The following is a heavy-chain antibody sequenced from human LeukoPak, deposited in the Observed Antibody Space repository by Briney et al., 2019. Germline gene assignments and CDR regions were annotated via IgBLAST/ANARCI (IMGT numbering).Heavy chain of an antibody. D-gene: IGHD6-13*01. CDR1: GFTFSSYG. CDR2: IRYDGSNK. V-gene: IGHV3-30*02. Sequence: GGSLRLSCAASGFTFSSYGMHWVRQAPGKGLEWVAFIRYDGSNKYYADSVKGRFTISRDNSKNTLYLQMNSLRAEDTAVYYCAKNFGASYSSSWANWFDPWGQGTLVTVSS. J-gene: IGHJ5*02. CDR3: AKNFGASYSSSWANWFDP.